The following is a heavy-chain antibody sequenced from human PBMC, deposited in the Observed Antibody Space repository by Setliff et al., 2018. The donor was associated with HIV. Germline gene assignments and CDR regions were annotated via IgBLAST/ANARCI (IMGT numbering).Heavy chain of an antibody. CDR2: MYYSGST. Sequence: SETLSLTCTVSGDSISSSSYYWGWVRQPPGKGLEWIGSMYYSGSTYYTPSLKSRITISLDTSKNHFSLKLRSVTAADTAVYYCARHLLRGYIYIVFDYWGQGTLVTVSS. J-gene: IGHJ4*02. CDR3: ARHLLRGYIYIVFDY. CDR1: GDSISSSSYY. V-gene: IGHV4-39*01. D-gene: IGHD5-18*01.